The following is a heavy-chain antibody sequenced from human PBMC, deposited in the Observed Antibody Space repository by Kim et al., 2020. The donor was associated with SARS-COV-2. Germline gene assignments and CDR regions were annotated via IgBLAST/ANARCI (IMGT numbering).Heavy chain of an antibody. CDR1: GGSVSSGSYY. V-gene: IGHV4-61*01. CDR3: ARATTVTTPYDY. D-gene: IGHD4-17*01. Sequence: SETLSLICTVSGGSVSSGSYYWSWIRQPPGKGLEWIGYIYYSGSTNYNPSLKSRVTISVDTSKNQFSLKLSSVTAADTAVYYCARATTVTTPYDYWGQGTLVTVSS. J-gene: IGHJ4*02. CDR2: IYYSGST.